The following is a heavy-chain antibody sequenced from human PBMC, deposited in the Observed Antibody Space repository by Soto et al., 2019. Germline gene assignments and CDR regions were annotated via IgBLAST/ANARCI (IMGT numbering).Heavy chain of an antibody. Sequence: DVQLLESGGGLVQPGGSLTLSCAASRFTFSDFAMSWVRQAPGKGLVWVSSIGGTGTDTHYADSVKGRFTISRDNSRNTLYLQIDSLRDEDTAVYYCAKDAVPYNGKWDWFDSWGQGTLVIVSS. J-gene: IGHJ5*01. CDR1: RFTFSDFA. D-gene: IGHD1-20*01. V-gene: IGHV3-23*01. CDR3: AKDAVPYNGKWDWFDS. CDR2: IGGTGTDT.